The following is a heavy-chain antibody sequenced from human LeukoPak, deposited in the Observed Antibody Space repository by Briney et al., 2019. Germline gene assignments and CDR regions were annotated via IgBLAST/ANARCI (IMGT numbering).Heavy chain of an antibody. D-gene: IGHD2-2*02. CDR2: IYPGDSDT. CDR1: GYSFTSYW. V-gene: IGHV5-51*01. Sequence: GESLKISCKGSGYSFTSYWIGRVRQMPGKGLEWMGIIYPGDSDTRYSPSFQGQVTISADKSISTAYLQWSSLKASDTAMYYCARQFCSSTSCYRSWFDPWGQGTLVTVSS. J-gene: IGHJ5*02. CDR3: ARQFCSSTSCYRSWFDP.